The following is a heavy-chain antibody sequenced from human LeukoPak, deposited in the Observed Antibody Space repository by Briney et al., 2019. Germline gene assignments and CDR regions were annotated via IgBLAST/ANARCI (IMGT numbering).Heavy chain of an antibody. V-gene: IGHV4-38-2*01. CDR3: ARSYFSVGAFDI. J-gene: IGHJ3*02. Sequence: SETLSLTCDVSGYSIRTGYYWGWVRQPPGKDLEWIGSVYHSGSTYYNPSLQSRVNILVDTSKNQFSLSLTSVTAADTPVYYCARSYFSVGAFDIWGQGTMVTVSS. CDR2: VYHSGST. CDR1: GYSIRTGYY. D-gene: IGHD2/OR15-2a*01.